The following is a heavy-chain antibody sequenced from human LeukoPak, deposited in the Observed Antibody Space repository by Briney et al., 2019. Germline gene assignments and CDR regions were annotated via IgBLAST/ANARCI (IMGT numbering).Heavy chain of an antibody. V-gene: IGHV1-2*06. CDR2: INPNSGGT. D-gene: IGHD3-10*01. J-gene: IGHJ4*02. Sequence: GASVKVSCKASGYTFTGYYMHWVRQAPGQGLEWMGRINPNSGGTNYAQKLQGRVTMTTDTSTSTAYMELRSLRSDDTAVYYCARDGDSYYGSGPGMGEWKPSTDYWGQGTLVTVSS. CDR1: GYTFTGYY. CDR3: ARDGDSYYGSGPGMGEWKPSTDY.